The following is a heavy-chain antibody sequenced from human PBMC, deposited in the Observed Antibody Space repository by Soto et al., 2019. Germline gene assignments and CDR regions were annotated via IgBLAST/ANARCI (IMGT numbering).Heavy chain of an antibody. V-gene: IGHV3-30-3*01. CDR3: ARSGGWGPDEYFQH. CDR2: ISYDGSNK. J-gene: IGHJ1*01. CDR1: GFTFSSYA. D-gene: IGHD1-26*01. Sequence: QVQLVESGGGVVQPGRSLRLSCAASGFTFSSYAMHWVRQAPGKGLEWVAVISYDGSNKYYADSVKGRFTISRDNSKNTLYLQMNSLRAEDMAVYYCARSGGWGPDEYFQHWGQGTLVTVSS.